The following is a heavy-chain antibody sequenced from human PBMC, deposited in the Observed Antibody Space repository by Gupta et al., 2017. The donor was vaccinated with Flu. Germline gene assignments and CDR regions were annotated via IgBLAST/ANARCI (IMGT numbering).Heavy chain of an antibody. Sequence: QVQLPESGPGLAKPSETLSLTCTVSGGSMSPYYCSCIRQPPGKPLERMGYIYYIGDADYYPSLQSRVAMSIDTSKNQFSLKVTSVTDADTAIYFWARDFRFYDSSAYASYYYNFMDVWGKGTTVTVSS. V-gene: IGHV4-59*01. D-gene: IGHD3-22*01. CDR2: IYYIGDA. CDR3: ARDFRFYDSSAYASYYYNFMDV. CDR1: GGSMSPYY. J-gene: IGHJ6*03.